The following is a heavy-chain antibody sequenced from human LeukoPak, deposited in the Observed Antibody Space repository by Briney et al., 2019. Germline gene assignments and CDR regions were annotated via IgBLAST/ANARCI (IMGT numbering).Heavy chain of an antibody. CDR1: GFTFTTYA. J-gene: IGHJ4*02. Sequence: QTGGSLRLSCAASGFTFTTYAMSWVRQAPGKGLEWVSAISGSGDTTYYADSVKGRFTISRDDSKNTLSLQMNSLRAEDTTIYYCARNYFDSWGQGTLVTVSS. CDR2: ISGSGDTT. CDR3: ARNYFDS. V-gene: IGHV3-23*01.